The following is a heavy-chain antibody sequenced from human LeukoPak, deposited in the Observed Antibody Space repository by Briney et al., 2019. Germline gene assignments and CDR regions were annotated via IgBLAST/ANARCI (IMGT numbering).Heavy chain of an antibody. CDR1: GYTFTGYY. CDR2: INPNSGGT. D-gene: IGHD2-15*01. CDR3: ASGYCSGGSCYALDY. J-gene: IGHJ4*02. Sequence: APVKVSCKASGYTFTGYYMHWVRQAPGQGLEWMGWINPNSGGTNYAQKFQGRVTMTRDTSISTAYMELSRLRSDDTAVYYCASGYCSGGSCYALDYWGQGTLVTVSS. V-gene: IGHV1-2*02.